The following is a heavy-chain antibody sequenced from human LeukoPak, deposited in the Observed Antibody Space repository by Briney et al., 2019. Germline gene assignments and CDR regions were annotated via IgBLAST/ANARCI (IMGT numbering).Heavy chain of an antibody. J-gene: IGHJ4*02. CDR2: IYHSGST. Sequence: GSLRLSCAASGFTFSSYEMNWVRQAPGKGLEWIGEIYHSGSTNYNPSLKSRVTISVDTSKNQFSLKVSSLTAADTAVYYCARDERTYSSSWSPFDYWGQGTLVTVSS. V-gene: IGHV4-34*01. CDR3: ARDERTYSSSWSPFDY. CDR1: GFTFSSYE. D-gene: IGHD6-13*01.